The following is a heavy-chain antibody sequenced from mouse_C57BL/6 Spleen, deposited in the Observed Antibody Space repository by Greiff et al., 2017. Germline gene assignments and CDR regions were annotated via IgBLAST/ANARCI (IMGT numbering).Heavy chain of an antibody. D-gene: IGHD2-2*01. CDR1: GFTFSSYT. J-gene: IGHJ3*01. Sequence: EVKLVESGGGLVKPGGSLKLSCAASGFTFSSYTMSWVRQTPEKRLEWVATISGGGGNTYYPDSVKGPFTISRDNAKNTLYLQMSSLRSEDTALYYCAKSTMVTKAWFAYWGQGTLVTVSA. CDR3: AKSTMVTKAWFAY. CDR2: ISGGGGNT. V-gene: IGHV5-9*01.